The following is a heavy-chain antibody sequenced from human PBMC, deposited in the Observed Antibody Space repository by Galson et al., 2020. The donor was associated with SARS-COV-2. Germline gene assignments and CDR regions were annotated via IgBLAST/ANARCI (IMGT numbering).Heavy chain of an antibody. CDR2: ISHDESNR. D-gene: IGHD6-19*01. Sequence: GESLKISCAASGFTLSSYAMHWVRQAPGKGLEWVALISHDESNRFYADSVKGRFTISRDNSKNTLYLQMISLRAEDTAVHYCARCRIYNSGFHVVSPNYYYYGLDVWGQGTTVTVSS. CDR3: ARCRIYNSGFHVVSPNYYYYGLDV. J-gene: IGHJ6*02. V-gene: IGHV3-30*03. CDR1: GFTLSSYA.